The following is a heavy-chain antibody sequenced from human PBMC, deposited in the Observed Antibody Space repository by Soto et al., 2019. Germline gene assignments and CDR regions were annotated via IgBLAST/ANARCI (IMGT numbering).Heavy chain of an antibody. CDR3: ARYNWNDGYNWFDP. CDR2: ISWNSGSI. V-gene: IGHV3-9*01. CDR1: GFTFDDYA. J-gene: IGHJ5*02. D-gene: IGHD1-1*01. Sequence: GGSLRLSCAASGFTFDDYAMHWVRQAPGKGLEWVSGISWNSGSIGYADSVKGRFTISRDNAKNSLYLQMNSLRAEDTALYYRARYNWNDGYNWFDPWGQGTLVTVSS.